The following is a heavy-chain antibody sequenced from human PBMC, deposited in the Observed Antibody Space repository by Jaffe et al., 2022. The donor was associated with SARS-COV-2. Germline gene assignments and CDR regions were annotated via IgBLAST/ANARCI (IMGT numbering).Heavy chain of an antibody. J-gene: IGHJ4*02. D-gene: IGHD3-22*01. Sequence: EVQLLESGGGLVQPGGSLRLSCAASGFTFSSYAMSWVRQAPGKGLEWVSAISGSGGSTYYADSVKGRFTISRDNSKNTLYLQMNSLRAEDTAVYYCAKDLTAWYYDSSGPNYWGQGTLVTVSS. V-gene: IGHV3-23*01. CDR1: GFTFSSYA. CDR2: ISGSGGST. CDR3: AKDLTAWYYDSSGPNY.